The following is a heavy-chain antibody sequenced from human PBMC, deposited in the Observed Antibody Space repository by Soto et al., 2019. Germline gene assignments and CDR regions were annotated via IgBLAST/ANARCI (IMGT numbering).Heavy chain of an antibody. CDR2: ISGSGSST. J-gene: IGHJ4*02. V-gene: IGHV3-23*01. CDR3: AKADSPNYDFLSGPMTK. Sequence: GGTLRLSCAACGLSLSSYAMSWVRQAPGKGLEWGSAISGSGSSTYWEAAVKGRFTISRDNSKNTLYLQINGLRAEDTAVYYCAKADSPNYDFLSGPMTKWGQGTLVTVSS. D-gene: IGHD3-3*01. CDR1: GLSLSSYA.